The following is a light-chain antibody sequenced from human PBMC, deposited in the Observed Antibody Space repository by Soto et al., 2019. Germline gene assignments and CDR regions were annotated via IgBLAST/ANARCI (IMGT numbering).Light chain of an antibody. CDR3: QQYYTYSWT. CDR2: DAS. CDR1: QSITGK. Sequence: QLNQSPPTLSASSGDRIPITCRSSQSITGKLAWYQRKPGKAPDLPIYDASTLESGVPSRFSGSGFETEFTLTISSLQPDDFATYYCQQYYTYSWTFGQGTKVDIK. V-gene: IGKV1-5*01. J-gene: IGKJ1*01.